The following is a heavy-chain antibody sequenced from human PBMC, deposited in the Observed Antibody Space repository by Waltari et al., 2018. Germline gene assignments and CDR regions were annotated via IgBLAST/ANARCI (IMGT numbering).Heavy chain of an antibody. V-gene: IGHV4-34*01. J-gene: IGHJ3*02. CDR3: ARRNGSGRYAFDI. D-gene: IGHD3-3*01. CDR1: GGSFSGYY. Sequence: QVQLQQWGAGLLKPSETLSLTCAVYGGSFSGYYWSWIRQPPGKGLEWIGEINQRGNTNYNPSLKSRVTISVDTSKNQFSLKLSSVTAADTAVYYCARRNGSGRYAFDIWGQGTMVTVSS. CDR2: INQRGNT.